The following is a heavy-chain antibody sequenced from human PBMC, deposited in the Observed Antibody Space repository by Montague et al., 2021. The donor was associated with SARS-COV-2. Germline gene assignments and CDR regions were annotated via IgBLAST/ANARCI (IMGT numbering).Heavy chain of an antibody. V-gene: IGHV6-1*01. D-gene: IGHD2-15*01. Sequence: CAISGDSVSINTATWNWIRQSPSRGLERLGRTYYRSKWYHDYAISLKSRITINPDTSKNQFSLQLSSVAPEDTAVFYCARTTTRMLYPENAFDIWGQGTMVTVSS. J-gene: IGHJ3*02. CDR3: ARTTTRMLYPENAFDI. CDR2: TYYRSKWYH. CDR1: GDSVSINTAT.